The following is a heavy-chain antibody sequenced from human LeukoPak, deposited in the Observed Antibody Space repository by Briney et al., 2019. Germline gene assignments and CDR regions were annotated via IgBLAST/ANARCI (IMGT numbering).Heavy chain of an antibody. CDR1: GFTFSTYW. V-gene: IGHV3-74*01. CDR3: ARLSMVRGVISDY. CDR2: INSDGSST. D-gene: IGHD3-10*01. J-gene: IGHJ4*02. Sequence: GGSLRLSCAASGFTFSTYWMHWVRQAPEKGLVWVSRINSDGSSTSYADSVKGRFTISRDNAKNTLYLQMNSLRAEDTAVYYCARLSMVRGVISDYWGQGTLVTVSS.